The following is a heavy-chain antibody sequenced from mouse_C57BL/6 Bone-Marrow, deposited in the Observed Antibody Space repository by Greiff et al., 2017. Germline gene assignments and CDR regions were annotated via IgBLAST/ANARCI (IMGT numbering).Heavy chain of an antibody. J-gene: IGHJ2*01. V-gene: IGHV1-7*01. CDR3: ARDYYGSIHYFDY. D-gene: IGHD1-1*01. CDR2: INPSSGYT. CDR1: GYTFTSYW. Sequence: VQLQQSGAELAKPGASVKLSCKASGYTFTSYWMHWVKQRPGQGLEWIGYINPSSGYTKYNQKFKDKATLTADKSSSTAYMQLSSLTYEDSAVYYCARDYYGSIHYFDYWGQGTTLTVSS.